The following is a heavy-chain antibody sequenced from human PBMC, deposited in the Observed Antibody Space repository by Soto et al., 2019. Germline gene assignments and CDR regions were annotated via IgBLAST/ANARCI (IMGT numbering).Heavy chain of an antibody. Sequence: LRLSCAASGFTFSSYGMHWVRQAPGKGLEWVAVISYDGSNKYYADSVKGRFTISRDNSKNTLYLQMNSLKAEDTAVYYCAKDLKQQLDFGMDVWGQGTTVTVSS. D-gene: IGHD6-13*01. J-gene: IGHJ6*02. V-gene: IGHV3-30*18. CDR3: AKDLKQQLDFGMDV. CDR1: GFTFSSYG. CDR2: ISYDGSNK.